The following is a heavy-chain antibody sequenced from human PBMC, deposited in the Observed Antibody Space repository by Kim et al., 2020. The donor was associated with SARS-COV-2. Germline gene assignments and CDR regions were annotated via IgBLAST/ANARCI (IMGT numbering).Heavy chain of an antibody. CDR2: INHSGST. D-gene: IGHD2-2*01. J-gene: IGHJ5*02. CDR3: ARGKSRYCSSTSCYRWFDP. Sequence: SETLSLTCAVYGESFSGYYWSWIRQPPGKGLEWIGEINHSGSTNYNPSLKSRVTISVDTSKNQFSLKLSSVTAADTAVYYCARGKSRYCSSTSCYRWFDPWGQGTLVTVSS. V-gene: IGHV4-34*01. CDR1: GESFSGYY.